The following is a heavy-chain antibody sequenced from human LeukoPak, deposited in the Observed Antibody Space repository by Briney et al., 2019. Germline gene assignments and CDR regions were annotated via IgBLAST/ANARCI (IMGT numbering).Heavy chain of an antibody. V-gene: IGHV3-66*01. Sequence: GGSLRLSCTASGFTFGDYAMSWFRQAPGKGLEWVSVIYSGGSTYYADSVKGRFIISRDNSKNTLYLQMNSLRAEDTAVYYCASRKVASGSSNGAFDIWGQGTMVTVSS. CDR1: GFTFGDYA. D-gene: IGHD1-26*01. CDR3: ASRKVASGSSNGAFDI. CDR2: IYSGGST. J-gene: IGHJ3*02.